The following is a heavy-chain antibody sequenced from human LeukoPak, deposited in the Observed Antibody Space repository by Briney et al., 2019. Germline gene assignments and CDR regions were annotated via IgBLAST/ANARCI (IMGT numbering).Heavy chain of an antibody. Sequence: PGGSLRLSCAASGFTFSSYAMSWVRQAPGKGLEWVSAISGSGGSTYYADSVKGRFTISRDNSKNTPYLQMNSLRAEDTAVYYCAKDLNYYDSSGYYYVSTYAFDIWGQGTMVTVSS. V-gene: IGHV3-23*01. CDR2: ISGSGGST. D-gene: IGHD3-22*01. J-gene: IGHJ3*02. CDR1: GFTFSSYA. CDR3: AKDLNYYDSSGYYYVSTYAFDI.